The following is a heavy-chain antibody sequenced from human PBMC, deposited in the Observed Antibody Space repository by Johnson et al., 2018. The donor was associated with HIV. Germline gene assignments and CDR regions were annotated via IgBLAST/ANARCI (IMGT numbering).Heavy chain of an antibody. CDR2: ISWNSGSI. CDR1: GFPFDDYA. D-gene: IGHD1-14*01. V-gene: IGHV3-9*01. Sequence: HLVESGGGLVQPGRSLRLSCAASGFPFDDYAMHWVRQAPGKGLEWVSGISWNSGSIGYADSVKGRFTISRDNAKNSLYLQMNSLRADDTALYYCARFGSGTNAFDIWGQGTMVTVSS. CDR3: ARFGSGTNAFDI. J-gene: IGHJ3*02.